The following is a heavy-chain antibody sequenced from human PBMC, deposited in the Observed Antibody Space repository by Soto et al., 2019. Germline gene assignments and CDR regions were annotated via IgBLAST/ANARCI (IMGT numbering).Heavy chain of an antibody. CDR3: AKDRIAATGTNWFDP. D-gene: IGHD6-13*01. CDR2: ISYDGSGK. Sequence: PGGSLRLSCAASGFIFSNYGMHWVRQAPGKGLEWVALISYDGSGKYYADSVRGQFTISRDNSKNTLYLQMNSLRAEDTAVYYCAKDRIAATGTNWFDPWGQGTLVTVSS. J-gene: IGHJ5*02. CDR1: GFIFSNYG. V-gene: IGHV3-30*18.